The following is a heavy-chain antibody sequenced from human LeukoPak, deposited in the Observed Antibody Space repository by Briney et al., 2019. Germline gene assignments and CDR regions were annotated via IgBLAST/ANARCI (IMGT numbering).Heavy chain of an antibody. D-gene: IGHD5-18*01. CDR3: ARGYSYGSRDY. Sequence: KPSETLSLTCTVSGGSISSSSYYWGWIRQPPGKGLEWIGSIYYSGSAYYNPSLKSRVTISVDTSKNQFSLKLSPVTAADTAVYYCARGYSYGSRDYWGQGTLVTVSS. CDR2: IYYSGSA. V-gene: IGHV4-39*01. J-gene: IGHJ4*02. CDR1: GGSISSSSYY.